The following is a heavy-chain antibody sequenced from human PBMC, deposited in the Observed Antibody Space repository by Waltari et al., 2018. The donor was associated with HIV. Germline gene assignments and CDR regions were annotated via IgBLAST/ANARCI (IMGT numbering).Heavy chain of an antibody. V-gene: IGHV3-30*01. Sequence: QVQLVESGGGVVQPGRSLRLSCAASGFTFSSYAMHWVRQAPGKGREWGAVISYDGSNKYYADSVKGRFTISRDNSKNTLYLQMNSLRAEDTAVYYCARDLYYYDSSGYPWELGDYWGQGTLVTVSS. CDR2: ISYDGSNK. D-gene: IGHD3-22*01. CDR3: ARDLYYYDSSGYPWELGDY. J-gene: IGHJ4*02. CDR1: GFTFSSYA.